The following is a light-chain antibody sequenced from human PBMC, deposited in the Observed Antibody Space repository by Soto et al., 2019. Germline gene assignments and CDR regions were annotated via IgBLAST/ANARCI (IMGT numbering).Light chain of an antibody. CDR3: QAWGTGIEV. CDR1: SGHITFA. Sequence: QLVLTQPPSASASLGASVKLTCTLSSGHITFAIAWHQQHPKKGPRYLMKLSSDGSHTKGDGVPDRFSGSSSGAERYLTISSLRSEDEADYYCQAWGTGIEVFGGGTQLTVL. J-gene: IGLJ2*01. V-gene: IGLV4-69*01. CDR2: LSSDGSH.